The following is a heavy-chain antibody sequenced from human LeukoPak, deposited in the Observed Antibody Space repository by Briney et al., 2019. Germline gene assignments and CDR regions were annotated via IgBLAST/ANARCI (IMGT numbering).Heavy chain of an antibody. V-gene: IGHV3-30*18. CDR1: GFTFSKYW. CDR2: ISYDGSNK. D-gene: IGHD5-12*01. J-gene: IGHJ4*02. Sequence: GGSLRLSCAASGFTFSKYWMSWVRQTPGKGLEWVAVISYDGSNKYYADSVKGRFTISRDNSKNTLYLQMNSLRAEDTAVYYCAKDRLRLRGYYFDYWGQGTLVTVSS. CDR3: AKDRLRLRGYYFDY.